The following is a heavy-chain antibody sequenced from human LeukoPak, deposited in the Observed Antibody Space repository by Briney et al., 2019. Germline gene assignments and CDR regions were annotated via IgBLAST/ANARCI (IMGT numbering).Heavy chain of an antibody. Sequence: ASVKVSCKVSGDIITELAIHWVRQAPGKGLEWMGGFDPEDGETTYAQKFQGRVSMTEDTSTDTAYMEASSLESDDTAVYYCVAARIDWGRNWFDPWGQGTLLIVSS. D-gene: IGHD3-9*01. CDR3: VAARIDWGRNWFDP. CDR2: FDPEDGET. J-gene: IGHJ5*02. V-gene: IGHV1-24*01. CDR1: GDIITELA.